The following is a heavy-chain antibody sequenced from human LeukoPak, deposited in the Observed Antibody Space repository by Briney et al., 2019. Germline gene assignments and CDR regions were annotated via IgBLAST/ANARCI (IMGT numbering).Heavy chain of an antibody. CDR3: ARRRLYDSSGYSLPFDY. Sequence: YYSGSTYYNPSLKSRVTISVDTSKNQFSLKLSSVTAADTAVYYCARRRLYDSSGYSLPFDYWGQGTLVTVSS. D-gene: IGHD3-22*01. J-gene: IGHJ4*02. V-gene: IGHV4-39*01. CDR2: YYSGST.